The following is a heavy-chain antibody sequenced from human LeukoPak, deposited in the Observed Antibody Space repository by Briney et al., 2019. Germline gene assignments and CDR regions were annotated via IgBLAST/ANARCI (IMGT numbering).Heavy chain of an antibody. CDR1: GFTFDDYA. CDR2: ISWNSGSI. V-gene: IGHV3-9*01. Sequence: QPGGSLRLSCAASGFTFDDYAMHWVRQAPGKGLEWVSGISWNSGSIGYADSVKGRFTISRDNAKNSLYLQMNSLRAEDTALYYCAKDNIAVAGTGGVDYWGQGTLVTVSS. CDR3: AKDNIAVAGTGGVDY. D-gene: IGHD6-19*01. J-gene: IGHJ4*02.